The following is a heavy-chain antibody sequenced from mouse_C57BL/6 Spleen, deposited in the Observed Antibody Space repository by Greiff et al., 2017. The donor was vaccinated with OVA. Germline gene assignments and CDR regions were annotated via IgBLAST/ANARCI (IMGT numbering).Heavy chain of an antibody. Sequence: VQLQQPGAELVRPGSSVKLSCKASGYTFTSYWMNWVKQRPIQGLEWIGNIDPSDSETHYNQKFKDKATLTVDKSSSTAYMQLSSLTSEDSAVYDWAREDDYTWSAYWGQGTLVTVSA. CDR2: IDPSDSET. V-gene: IGHV1-52*01. CDR1: GYTFTSYW. CDR3: AREDDYTWSAY. D-gene: IGHD2-4*01. J-gene: IGHJ3*01.